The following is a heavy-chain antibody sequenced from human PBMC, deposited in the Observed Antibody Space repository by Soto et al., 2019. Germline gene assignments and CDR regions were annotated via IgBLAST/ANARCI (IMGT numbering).Heavy chain of an antibody. D-gene: IGHD2-2*01. CDR1: GGSVSSGSYY. CDR2: IYYSGST. V-gene: IGHV4-61*01. CDR3: ARVPRPYPNPYGMDV. J-gene: IGHJ6*01. Sequence: QVQLQESGPGLVKPSETLSLTCTVSGGSVSSGSYYWSWIRQPPGKRLEWLGYIYYSGSTNYNPSLKSRVTLSVDTSKNQFYLKLSSVTAADTAVYYCARVPRPYPNPYGMDVGGQGTTVTVSS.